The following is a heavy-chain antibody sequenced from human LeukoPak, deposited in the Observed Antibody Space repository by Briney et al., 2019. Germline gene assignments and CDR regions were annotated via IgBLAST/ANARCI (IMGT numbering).Heavy chain of an antibody. J-gene: IGHJ4*02. Sequence: GESLKISCKGSGYSITSYWIGWVRQMPGKGLGWMGIIYPGDSDTRYSPSFQGRVTISADKSISTAYLQWSSLKASDTAMYYCARHGQYYDSSGHYWGQGTLVTVSS. CDR1: GYSITSYW. D-gene: IGHD3-22*01. CDR2: IYPGDSDT. CDR3: ARHGQYYDSSGHY. V-gene: IGHV5-51*01.